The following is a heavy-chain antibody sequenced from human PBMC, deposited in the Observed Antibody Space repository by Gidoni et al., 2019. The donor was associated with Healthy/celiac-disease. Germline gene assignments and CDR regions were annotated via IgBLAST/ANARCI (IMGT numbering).Heavy chain of an antibody. V-gene: IGHV3-33*01. CDR2: IWYDGSNK. CDR3: ARGSERTSIFGVVRH. D-gene: IGHD3-3*01. Sequence: QVQLVESGGGVVQPGRSLRLSCAASGFTLSRYGMHWVRKAPGKGLEWVAVIWYDGSNKYYADSVKGRFTISRDNSKNTLYLQMNSLRAEDTAVYYCARGSERTSIFGVVRHWGQGTLVTVSS. J-gene: IGHJ4*02. CDR1: GFTLSRYG.